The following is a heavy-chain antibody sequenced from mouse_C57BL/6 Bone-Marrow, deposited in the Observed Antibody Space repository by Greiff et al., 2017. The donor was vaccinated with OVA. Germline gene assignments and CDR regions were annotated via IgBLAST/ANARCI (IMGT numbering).Heavy chain of an antibody. CDR2: INPYNGDT. Sequence: EVKLMESGPELVKPGDSVKISCKASGYSFTGYFMNWVMQSHGKSLEWIGRINPYNGDTFYNQKFKGKATLTVDKSSSTAHMELRSLTSEDSAVYYCARGHDYDGYWGQGTLVTVSA. J-gene: IGHJ3*01. CDR1: GYSFTGYF. V-gene: IGHV1-20*01. CDR3: ARGHDYDGY. D-gene: IGHD2-4*01.